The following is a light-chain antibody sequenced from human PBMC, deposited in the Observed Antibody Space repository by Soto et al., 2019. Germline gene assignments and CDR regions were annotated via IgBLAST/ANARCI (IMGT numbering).Light chain of an antibody. CDR1: QGISSY. CDR2: AAS. V-gene: IGKV1-8*01. CDR3: QQYYSYPLT. Sequence: ALRMTQSPSSLSASTGDRVTITCRASQGISSYLAWYQQKPGKAPKLLIYAASTLQSGVPSRFSGSGSWTDFTLTISCLQSEDFATYYCQQYYSYPLTFGQGTKVEIK. J-gene: IGKJ1*01.